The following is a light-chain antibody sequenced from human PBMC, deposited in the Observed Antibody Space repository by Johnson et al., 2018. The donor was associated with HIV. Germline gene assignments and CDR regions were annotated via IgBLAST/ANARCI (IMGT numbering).Light chain of an antibody. CDR1: SSNIGNNY. Sequence: QSVLTQPPSVSAAPGQKVTISCSGSSSNIGNNYVSWYQQLPGTAPKLLIYENNKRPSGIPDRFSGSKSGTSATLGITGLQTGDEADYYCGTWDSSLSAYVCGPGTKVTVL. CDR3: GTWDSSLSAYV. V-gene: IGLV1-51*02. J-gene: IGLJ1*01. CDR2: ENN.